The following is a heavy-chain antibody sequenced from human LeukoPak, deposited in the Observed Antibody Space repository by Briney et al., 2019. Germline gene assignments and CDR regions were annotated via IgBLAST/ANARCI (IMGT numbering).Heavy chain of an antibody. CDR3: ARGGNYFDP. CDR1: GFTFSIYE. J-gene: IGHJ5*02. CDR2: ISSDGGTM. Sequence: GGCLRLSCAVSGFTFSIYEMIWVRQAPGKGLEWVAYISSDGGTMYYADSVKGRFTISRDDAKKSLYLQTNRLRAEDTAVYYCARGGNYFDPWGQGTLVTV. V-gene: IGHV3-48*03.